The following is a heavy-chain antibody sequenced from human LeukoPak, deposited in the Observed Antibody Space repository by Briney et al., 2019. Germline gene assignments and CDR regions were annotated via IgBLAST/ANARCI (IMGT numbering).Heavy chain of an antibody. J-gene: IGHJ3*02. V-gene: IGHV3-74*01. CDR3: ASPGATDAFDI. CDR1: GFTFSSYW. D-gene: IGHD1-26*01. Sequence: GGSLRLSCAASGFTFSSYWMHWVRQAPGKGLAWVSRINSDGSSTSYADSVKGRFTISRDNAKNTLYLQMNSLRAKDTAVYYCASPGATDAFDIWGQGTMVTVSS. CDR2: INSDGSST.